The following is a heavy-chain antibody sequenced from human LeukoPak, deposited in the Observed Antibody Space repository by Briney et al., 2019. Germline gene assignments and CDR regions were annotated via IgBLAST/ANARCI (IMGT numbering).Heavy chain of an antibody. CDR2: VNHSGST. CDR3: ARAGVVVTAVPFFHY. Sequence: SETLSLTCGVYGGSFSGYYWSWIRQPSGKGLEWIGEVNHSGSTNHNPSLKSRVTISVDTSNNQFSLKLNSVTAADTAVYYCARAGVVVTAVPFFHYWGQGTLVTVSS. J-gene: IGHJ4*02. V-gene: IGHV4-34*01. CDR1: GGSFSGYY. D-gene: IGHD2-21*02.